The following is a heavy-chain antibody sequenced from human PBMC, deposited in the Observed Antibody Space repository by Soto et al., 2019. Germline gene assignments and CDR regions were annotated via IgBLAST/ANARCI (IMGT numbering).Heavy chain of an antibody. Sequence: GGSLRLSCAASGFTFSSYSMNWVRQAPGKGLEWVSYISSSSTIYYADSVKGRFTISRDNAKNSLYLQMDSLRDEDTAVYYCARRYYYGSGSYYNYFDYWGQGTLVTVSS. V-gene: IGHV3-48*02. CDR2: ISSSSTI. CDR1: GFTFSSYS. J-gene: IGHJ4*02. CDR3: ARRYYYGSGSYYNYFDY. D-gene: IGHD3-10*01.